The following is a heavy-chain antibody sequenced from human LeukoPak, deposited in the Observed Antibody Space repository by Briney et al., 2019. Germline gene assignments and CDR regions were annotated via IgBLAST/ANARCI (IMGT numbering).Heavy chain of an antibody. J-gene: IGHJ4*01. D-gene: IGHD6-19*01. V-gene: IGHV4-59*08. CDR2: IYYSGST. Sequence: SETLSLTCTVSGGSISSYYWSWSRRPPGKGLEWIGNIYYSGSTNYNPSLKSRVTISVDTSKNQFSLKLSSVTAADTAVYYCARTTIAVAMDYWGQGTLVTASS. CDR1: GGSISSYY. CDR3: ARTTIAVAMDY.